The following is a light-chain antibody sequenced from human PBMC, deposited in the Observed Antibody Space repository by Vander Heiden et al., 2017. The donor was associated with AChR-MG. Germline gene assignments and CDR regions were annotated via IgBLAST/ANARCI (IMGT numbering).Light chain of an antibody. CDR1: NSDVGRSDH. J-gene: IGLJ1*01. Sequence: QSALTQPASVSCSPGHSITISCTGTNSDVGRSDHVSWYQQNPGQAPKLILYDVSNRPSGVSSRFSGSKSGDTASLTISGLQAEDEADYYCKSYTVSSTYVFGTGTKVSVL. CDR3: KSYTVSSTYV. CDR2: DVS. V-gene: IGLV2-14*03.